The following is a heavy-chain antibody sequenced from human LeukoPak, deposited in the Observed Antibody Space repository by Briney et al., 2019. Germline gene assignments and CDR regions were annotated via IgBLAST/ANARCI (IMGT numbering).Heavy chain of an antibody. J-gene: IGHJ4*02. CDR2: IYYSGST. V-gene: IGHV4-59*01. D-gene: IGHD5-18*01. CDR3: ARVVDTAMDPPYFDY. CDR1: GGSISSYY. Sequence: KTSETLSLTCTVSGGSISSYYWSWIRQPPGKGLEWIGYIYYSGSTNYNPSLKSRVTISVDTSKNQFSLKLSSVTAADTAVYYCARVVDTAMDPPYFDYWGQGTLVTVSS.